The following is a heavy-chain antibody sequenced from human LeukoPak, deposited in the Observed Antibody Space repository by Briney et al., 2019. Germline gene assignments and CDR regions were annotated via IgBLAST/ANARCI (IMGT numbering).Heavy chain of an antibody. CDR2: IRFDGSNK. V-gene: IGHV3-30*02. CDR3: AKRVFDY. Sequence: GGSLRLSCTASGFTFRSFGMHWVRQAPGKGLEWVAFIRFDGSNKYYGDSVKGRFIISRDNSKNTLYVEMNSLRIEDTAVYYCAKRVFDYWGQGTLVTVSS. J-gene: IGHJ4*02. CDR1: GFTFRSFG.